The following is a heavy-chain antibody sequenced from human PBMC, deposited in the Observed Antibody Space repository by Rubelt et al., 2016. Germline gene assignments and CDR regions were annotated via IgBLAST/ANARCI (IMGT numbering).Heavy chain of an antibody. V-gene: IGHV6-1*01. CDR2: PYYRPKWIH. CDR1: GDTVSRGT. Sequence: QVQLQQSGPGLVKPSQTLSLTCAISGDTVSRGTWNWIRQSPSRGLEWLGGPYYRPKWIHAYALSAQRRIHIKPYTPKNQVSQQLDSVATEDTAMYYCARAPNTVGLDSWGQGTLVTVSS. J-gene: IGHJ4*02. CDR3: ARAPNTVGLDS. D-gene: IGHD1-26*01.